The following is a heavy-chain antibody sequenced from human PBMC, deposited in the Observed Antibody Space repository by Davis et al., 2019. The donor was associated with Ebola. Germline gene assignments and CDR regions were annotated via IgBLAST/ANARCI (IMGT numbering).Heavy chain of an antibody. J-gene: IGHJ6*02. D-gene: IGHD4-11*01. V-gene: IGHV3-48*04. CDR1: GFTFSSYT. CDR2: ISSSGSTI. Sequence: PGGSLRLSCAASGFTFSSYTMNWVRQAPGKGLEWVSSISSSGSTINYADSVKGRFTISRDNAKNSLYLQMNSLRAEDTAVYYCARDQHSNYFYYGMDVWGQGTTVTVSS. CDR3: ARDQHSNYFYYGMDV.